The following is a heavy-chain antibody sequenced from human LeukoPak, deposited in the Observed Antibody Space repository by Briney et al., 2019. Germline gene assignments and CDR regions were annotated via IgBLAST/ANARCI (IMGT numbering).Heavy chain of an antibody. V-gene: IGHV4-59*01. J-gene: IGHJ4*02. CDR3: AREPYDILTGYYRHYFDY. CDR2: IYYRGST. Sequence: SETLSLTCTVSGGSISSYYWSWIRKPPGKGLEWFGYIYYRGSTNYNPSLKSRVTISVDTSKNQFSLKLSSVTAADTAVYYCAREPYDILTGYYRHYFDYWGQGTLVTVSS. D-gene: IGHD3-9*01. CDR1: GGSISSYY.